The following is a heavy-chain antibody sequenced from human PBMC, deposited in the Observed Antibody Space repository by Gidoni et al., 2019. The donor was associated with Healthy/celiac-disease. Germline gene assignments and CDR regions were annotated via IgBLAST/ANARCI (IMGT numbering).Heavy chain of an antibody. CDR2: ISYDGSNK. D-gene: IGHD3-22*01. CDR3: AKDEYYDSSGYLHD. J-gene: IGHJ4*02. CDR1: GFTFSSYG. V-gene: IGHV3-30*18. Sequence: QVQLVESGGGVVQPGRSLRLSCAASGFTFSSYGMHWVRQAPGKGLEWVAVISYDGSNKYYADSVKGRFTISRDNSKNTLYLQMNSLRAEDTAVYYCAKDEYYDSSGYLHDWGQGTLVTVSS.